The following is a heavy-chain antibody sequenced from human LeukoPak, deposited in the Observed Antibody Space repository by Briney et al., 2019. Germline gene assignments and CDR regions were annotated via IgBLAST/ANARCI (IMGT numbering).Heavy chain of an antibody. CDR2: IYPGDSDT. CDR1: GYSFTSYW. Sequence: GESLKISCKGSGYSFTSYWTGWVRQMPGKGLEWVGIIYPGDSDTRYSPSFQGQVTISADKSISTAYLQWSSLKASDTAMYYCARRYHDGYKGRIAFDIWGQGTMVTVSS. CDR3: ARRYHDGYKGRIAFDI. V-gene: IGHV5-51*01. D-gene: IGHD5-24*01. J-gene: IGHJ3*02.